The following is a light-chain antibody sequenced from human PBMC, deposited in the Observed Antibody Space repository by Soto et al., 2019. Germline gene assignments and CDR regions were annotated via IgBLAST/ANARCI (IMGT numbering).Light chain of an antibody. CDR1: QSVSNNY. CDR2: GSS. CDR3: QQYGSSPPYT. Sequence: EVVLTQSPGTLSLSPGDRATLSCRASQSVSNNYFAWYQQKPGQAPRLLIFGSSVRATGIPDRFSGSGSGTDFTLTISRLEPEDFAVYYCQQYGSSPPYTFGQGTKLEIK. V-gene: IGKV3-20*01. J-gene: IGKJ2*01.